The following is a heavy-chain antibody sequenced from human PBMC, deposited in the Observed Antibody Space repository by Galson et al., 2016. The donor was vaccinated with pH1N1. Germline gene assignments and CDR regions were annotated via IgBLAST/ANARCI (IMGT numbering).Heavy chain of an antibody. CDR1: GYTFTNYG. J-gene: IGHJ4*02. V-gene: IGHV1-18*01. CDR3: ARDVRISLCLTDF. D-gene: IGHD5-18*01. Sequence: SVKVSCKASGYTFTNYGITWVRQAPGQGLEWMAWMSAYNGNTNYAQKFQGRVTMATDTSTNTAYMELRNLTSDDTAVYYCARDVRISLCLTDFWGQGTLVTVSS. CDR2: MSAYNGNT.